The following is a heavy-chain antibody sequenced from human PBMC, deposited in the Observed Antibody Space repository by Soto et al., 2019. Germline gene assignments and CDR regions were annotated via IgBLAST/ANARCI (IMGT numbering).Heavy chain of an antibody. V-gene: IGHV1-69*13. CDR3: ARVLDSDPYYFGY. D-gene: IGHD3-22*01. Sequence: ASVKVSCKASGGTFSSYAISWVRQAPGQGLERMGGIIPIFGTANYAQKFQGRVTITADESTSTAYMELSSLRSEDTAVYYCARVLDSDPYYFGYWGQGTLVTVSS. J-gene: IGHJ4*02. CDR1: GGTFSSYA. CDR2: IIPIFGTA.